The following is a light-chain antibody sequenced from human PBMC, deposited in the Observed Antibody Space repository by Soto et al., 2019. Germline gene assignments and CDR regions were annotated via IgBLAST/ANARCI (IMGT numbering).Light chain of an antibody. CDR1: SSDVGGYNY. V-gene: IGLV2-8*01. CDR3: SSYAGSNNPV. Sequence: QSALTQPPSASGSPGQSVTISCTGTSSDVGGYNYVSWYQQHPGKAPKLMIYEVSKRPSGVPDRFSGSKSGNTASLTVSGLQAEDEDDYYCSSYAGSNNPVFGGGTKLTVL. CDR2: EVS. J-gene: IGLJ2*01.